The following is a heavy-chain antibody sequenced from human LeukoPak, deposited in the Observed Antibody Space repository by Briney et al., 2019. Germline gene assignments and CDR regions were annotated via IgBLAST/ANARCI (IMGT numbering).Heavy chain of an antibody. D-gene: IGHD6-19*01. Sequence: PVGSLRLSCAASGFTFSSYWMSWVRQAPGKGLEWVANIKQDGSEKYYVDSVKGRFTISRDNAKNSLYLQMNSLRAEDTAVYYCARDRDSSGWIPTFDYWGQGTLVTVSS. CDR2: IKQDGSEK. CDR1: GFTFSSYW. CDR3: ARDRDSSGWIPTFDY. V-gene: IGHV3-7*01. J-gene: IGHJ4*02.